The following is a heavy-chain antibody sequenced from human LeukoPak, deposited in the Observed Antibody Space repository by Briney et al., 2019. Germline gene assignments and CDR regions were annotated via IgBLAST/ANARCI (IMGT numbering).Heavy chain of an antibody. D-gene: IGHD5/OR15-5a*01. CDR2: ISYDGSKK. J-gene: IGHJ4*02. V-gene: IGHV3-30*18. CDR3: AKGSTYLDY. Sequence: PGRSLRLSCAASGFTFSSYGMHWVRQAPGKGLEWVAVISYDGSKKYYADSVKGRFTISRDKSKNTLYLQMNSLRAEDTAVYYCAKGSTYLDYWGQGTLVTVSS. CDR1: GFTFSSYG.